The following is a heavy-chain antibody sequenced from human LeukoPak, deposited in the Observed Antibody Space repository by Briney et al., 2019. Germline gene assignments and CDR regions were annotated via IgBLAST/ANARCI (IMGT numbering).Heavy chain of an antibody. CDR1: GFTLSSYD. J-gene: IGHJ6*02. CDR2: IGVAGDT. Sequence: GGSLRLSCAASGFTLSSYDMHWVRQVTGKGLEWVSAIGVAGDTYYPGSVKGRFIITRENAKNSLYLQMNSLRVEDTAVYYCARDRHGMAVWGQGTTVVVSS. CDR3: ARDRHGMAV. V-gene: IGHV3-13*01.